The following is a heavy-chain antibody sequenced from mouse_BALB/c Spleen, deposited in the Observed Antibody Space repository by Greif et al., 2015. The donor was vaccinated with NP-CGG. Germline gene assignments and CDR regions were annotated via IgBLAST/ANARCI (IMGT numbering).Heavy chain of an antibody. Sequence: EVKLMESGAELVRSGASVKLSCTASGFNIKDYYMHWVKQRPEQGLEWIGWIDPKNGDTEYAPKFQGKATMTADTSSNTAYLQLSSLTSEDTAVYYCNARGLLRYFDVWGAGTTVTVSS. D-gene: IGHD2-3*01. CDR2: IDPKNGDT. CDR3: NARGLLRYFDV. V-gene: IGHV14-4*02. J-gene: IGHJ1*01. CDR1: GFNIKDYY.